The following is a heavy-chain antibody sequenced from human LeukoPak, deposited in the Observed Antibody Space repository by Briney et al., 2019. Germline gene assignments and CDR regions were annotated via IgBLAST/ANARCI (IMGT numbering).Heavy chain of an antibody. Sequence: LRLSCSASGFTFSSYAMSWIRQPPGKGLEWIGYILHSGSTYNNPSLKSRVTISVDTSKSQFSLKLSSVTAADAAVYYCARTRDFWSGFFDYWGQGTLVTVSS. V-gene: IGHV4-30-2*01. CDR2: ILHSGST. CDR1: GFTFSSYA. D-gene: IGHD3-3*01. J-gene: IGHJ4*02. CDR3: ARTRDFWSGFFDY.